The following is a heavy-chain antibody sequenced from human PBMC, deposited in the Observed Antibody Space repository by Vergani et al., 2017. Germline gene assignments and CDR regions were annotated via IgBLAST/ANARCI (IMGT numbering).Heavy chain of an antibody. CDR2: IYPDDSVA. CDR3: ARQSTCCGGDCFSVAVED. V-gene: IGHV5-51*01. CDR1: GYTFTNDW. J-gene: IGHJ3*01. Sequence: EVRLVQSGAVVKKSGESLKISCQASGYTFTNDWIGWVRQLPGEGFEWMGVIYPDDSVAKYSPSFQGRVTLSVDLSISTAYLHWKRLEASDSAMYYCARQSTCCGGDCFSVAVEDWGQGKMVTVSS. D-gene: IGHD2-21*02.